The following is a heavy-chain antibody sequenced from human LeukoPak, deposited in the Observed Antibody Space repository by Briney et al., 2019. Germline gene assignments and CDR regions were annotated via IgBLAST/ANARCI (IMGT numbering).Heavy chain of an antibody. CDR1: GGSLSSYY. D-gene: IGHD1-26*01. V-gene: IGHV4-59*01. CDR2: IYYSGST. J-gene: IGHJ4*02. Sequence: SETLSLTCTVSGGSLSSYYWTWIRQPPGKGLEWIGYIYYSGSTNYNPSLKSRVTISVDTSKNQFSLKLTSVTAADTAVYYCARGVNSGYFDYCGQGTLVTVSS. CDR3: ARGVNSGYFDY.